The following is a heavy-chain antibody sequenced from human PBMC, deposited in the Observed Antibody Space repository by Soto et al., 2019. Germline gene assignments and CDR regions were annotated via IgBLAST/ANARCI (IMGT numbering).Heavy chain of an antibody. Sequence: GASVKVSCKASGYTFTSYGISWVRQAPGQGLEWMGWISVYNGNTNYAQKLQGRVTMTTDTSTSTAYMELRSLRSDDTAVYYCAREYSKIIGRVYYFDYWGQGTLVTVSS. CDR1: GYTFTSYG. D-gene: IGHD2-15*01. CDR2: ISVYNGNT. V-gene: IGHV1-18*01. J-gene: IGHJ4*02. CDR3: AREYSKIIGRVYYFDY.